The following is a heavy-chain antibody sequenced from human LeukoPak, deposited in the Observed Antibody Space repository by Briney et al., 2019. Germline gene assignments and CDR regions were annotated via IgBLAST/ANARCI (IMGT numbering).Heavy chain of an antibody. CDR1: GGSISSSSYY. CDR3: AKTRLIGGWFDP. CDR2: IYYSGST. J-gene: IGHJ5*02. V-gene: IGHV4-39*07. Sequence: SETLSLTCTVSGGSISSSSYYWGWIRQPPGKGLEWIGSIYYSGSTYYNPSLKSRVTISVDTSKNQFSLKLSSVTAADTAVYYCAKTRLIGGWFDPWGQGTPVTVSS. D-gene: IGHD3-10*01.